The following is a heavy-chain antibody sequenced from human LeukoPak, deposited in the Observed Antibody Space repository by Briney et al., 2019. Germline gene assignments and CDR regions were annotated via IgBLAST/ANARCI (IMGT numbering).Heavy chain of an antibody. J-gene: IGHJ4*02. Sequence: SETQSLTCTVSGGSISSYYWSWIRQPPGKGLEWIGYIYYSGSTNYNPSLKSRVTISVDTSKNQFSLKLSSVTAADTAVYYCARHHRERYYYGSGSYYGPLDYWGQGTLVTVS. D-gene: IGHD3-10*01. CDR3: ARHHRERYYYGSGSYYGPLDY. CDR2: IYYSGST. CDR1: GGSISSYY. V-gene: IGHV4-59*08.